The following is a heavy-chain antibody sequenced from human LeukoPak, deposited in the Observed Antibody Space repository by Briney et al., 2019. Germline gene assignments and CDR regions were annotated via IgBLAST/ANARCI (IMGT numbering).Heavy chain of an antibody. CDR2: INTNTGNP. Sequence: ASVKVSCKASGYTFTSYAMNWVRQAPGQGLEWMGWINTNTGNPTYAQGFTGRFVFSLDTSVSTAYLQISSLKAEDTAVYYCARQLTITMVRGVIAWFDPWGQGTLVTVSS. V-gene: IGHV7-4-1*02. J-gene: IGHJ5*02. D-gene: IGHD3-10*01. CDR1: GYTFTSYA. CDR3: ARQLTITMVRGVIAWFDP.